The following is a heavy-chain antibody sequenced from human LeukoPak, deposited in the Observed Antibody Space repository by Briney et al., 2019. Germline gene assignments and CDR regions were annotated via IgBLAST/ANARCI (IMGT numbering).Heavy chain of an antibody. CDR1: GYTFTSYG. D-gene: IGHD5-12*01. J-gene: IGHJ6*02. CDR2: ISAYNGNT. V-gene: IGHV1-18*01. Sequence: GASVKVSCKASGYTFTSYGISWVRQAPGQGLEWMGWISAYNGNTNYAQKLQGRVTMTTDTSTSTAYMELRSLRSDDTAVYYCARVSRNIVATIDSSFHYYYYYGMDVWGQGTTVTVSS. CDR3: ARVSRNIVATIDSSFHYYYYYGMDV.